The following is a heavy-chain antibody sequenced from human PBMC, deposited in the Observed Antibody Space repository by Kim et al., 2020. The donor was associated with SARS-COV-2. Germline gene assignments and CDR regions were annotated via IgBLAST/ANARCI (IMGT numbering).Heavy chain of an antibody. D-gene: IGHD5-12*01. CDR2: NRGTGGGT. J-gene: IGHJ4*01. V-gene: IGHV3-23*01. CDR3: ATSFDSGFDFYYF. Sequence: GGSLRLSCAASGFTFSTYAMSWVRQAPGKGLEWVSSNRGTGGGTSYADSVQGRFTISRDNSKNTLYLQINSLSVEDTAANYCATSFDSGFDFYYF. CDR1: GFTFSTYA.